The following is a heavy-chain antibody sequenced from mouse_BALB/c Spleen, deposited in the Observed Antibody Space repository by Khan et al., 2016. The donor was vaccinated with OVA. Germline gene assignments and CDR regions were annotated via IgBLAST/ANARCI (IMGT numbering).Heavy chain of an antibody. Sequence: VQLKQSGAELVKPGASVKLSCTASGFNIKDTYIHWVMQRPEQGLEWIGRIDPANDNTQYDPRFQGKATITADTSSNTAYLQFSSLTSEDTAVDYCAIGGWSYAMDYWGQGTSVTVSS. CDR2: IDPANDNT. V-gene: IGHV14-3*02. CDR3: AIGGWSYAMDY. D-gene: IGHD1-1*02. CDR1: GFNIKDTY. J-gene: IGHJ4*01.